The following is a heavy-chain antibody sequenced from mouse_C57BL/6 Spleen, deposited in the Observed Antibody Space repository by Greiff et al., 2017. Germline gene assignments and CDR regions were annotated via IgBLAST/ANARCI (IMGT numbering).Heavy chain of an antibody. CDR3: AREDGDYYAMDY. Sequence: QVQLQQSGAELVKPGASVKISCKASGYAFSSYWMNWVKQRPGKGLEWIGQIYPGDGDTNYNGKFKGKATLTADKSYSTAYMQLSSLTSEDSAVYFCAREDGDYYAMDYWGQGTSVTVSS. D-gene: IGHD2-3*01. J-gene: IGHJ4*01. V-gene: IGHV1-80*01. CDR1: GYAFSSYW. CDR2: IYPGDGDT.